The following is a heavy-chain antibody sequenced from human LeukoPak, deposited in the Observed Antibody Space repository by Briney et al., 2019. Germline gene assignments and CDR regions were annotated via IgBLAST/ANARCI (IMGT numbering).Heavy chain of an antibody. J-gene: IGHJ4*02. D-gene: IGHD7-27*01. CDR1: GDIVSSNSAA. Sequence: QSQTLSLTCALSGDIVSSNSAAWGWIRQSPSRGLEWLGRTYYRSGWYNDYALSLESRITISPDSSKNQVSLQLSSVTPEDTAVYYCSRELAWGPADYWGQGTLVTVSS. CDR3: SRELAWGPADY. CDR2: TYYRSGWYN. V-gene: IGHV6-1*01.